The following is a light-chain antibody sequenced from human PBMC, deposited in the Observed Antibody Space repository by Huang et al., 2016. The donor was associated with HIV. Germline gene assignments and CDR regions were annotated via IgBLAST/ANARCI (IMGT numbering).Light chain of an antibody. CDR1: QSVSSH. J-gene: IGKJ2*01. V-gene: IGKV3-11*01. CDR2: DAS. CDR3: QHRSNWPPYT. Sequence: EIVLTQSPATLSLSPGARATLSCRASQSVSSHLAWYQQKPGQAPRLLIYDASNRATGIPVRFSGSGSGTDFTLTIGSLEPGDSAIYYCQHRSNWPPYTFGQGTKLEI.